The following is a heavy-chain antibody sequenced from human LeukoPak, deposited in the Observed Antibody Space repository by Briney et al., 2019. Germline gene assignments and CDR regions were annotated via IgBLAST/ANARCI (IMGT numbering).Heavy chain of an antibody. D-gene: IGHD3-9*01. CDR1: RFTFSSYA. CDR3: ARDRRYDILTGFSNFFDY. CDR2: ISYDGSNE. V-gene: IGHV3-30-3*01. Sequence: GGSLRLSCAASRFTFSSYAIHWVRQAPGKGLEWVAVISYDGSNEYYADSVKGRFTISRDNSKNTLYLQMNSLRGEDTAVYYCARDRRYDILTGFSNFFDYWGQGTLVTVSS. J-gene: IGHJ4*02.